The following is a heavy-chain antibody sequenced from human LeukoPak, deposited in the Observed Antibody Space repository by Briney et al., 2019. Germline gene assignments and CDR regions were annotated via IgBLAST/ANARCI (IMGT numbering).Heavy chain of an antibody. Sequence: PGGSLRLSCAASGFTFSSYWMHWVRQAPGKGLVWVSQINTDGSSTTYADSVKGRFTISRDNAKNTLYLQMNSLRAEDTAVYYCARGGHDYYDRSGYYYMSAFDIWGQGTMVTVSS. CDR1: GFTFSSYW. CDR3: ARGGHDYYDRSGYYYMSAFDI. V-gene: IGHV3-74*01. J-gene: IGHJ3*02. D-gene: IGHD3-22*01. CDR2: INTDGSST.